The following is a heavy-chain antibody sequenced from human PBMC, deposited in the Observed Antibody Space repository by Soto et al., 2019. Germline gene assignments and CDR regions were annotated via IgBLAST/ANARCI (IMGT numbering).Heavy chain of an antibody. V-gene: IGHV1-3*01. J-gene: IGHJ4*02. CDR1: GYTFTSYA. CDR3: ARSRPIIAAPKGY. D-gene: IGHD6-13*01. Sequence: QVQLVQSRAEVKKPGASVKVSCKASGYTFTSYAMHWVRQAPGQRLEWMGWINAGNGNTKYSQKFQGRVTITRDTSASTAYMELSSLRSEDTAVYYCARSRPIIAAPKGYWGQGTLVTVSS. CDR2: INAGNGNT.